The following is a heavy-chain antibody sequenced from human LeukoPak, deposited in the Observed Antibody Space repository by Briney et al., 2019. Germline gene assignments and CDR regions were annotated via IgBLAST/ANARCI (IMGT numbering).Heavy chain of an antibody. CDR3: ARSGWSGHTMLRKTNAFDI. Sequence: EASVKVSCKASGYTFTGYYMHWVRQAPGQGLEWMGRINPNSGGTNYAQKFQGRVTMTRDTSISTAYMELSRLRSDDTAVYYCARSGWSGHTMLRKTNAFDIWGQGTMVTVSS. J-gene: IGHJ3*02. D-gene: IGHD3-10*01. V-gene: IGHV1-2*06. CDR1: GYTFTGYY. CDR2: INPNSGGT.